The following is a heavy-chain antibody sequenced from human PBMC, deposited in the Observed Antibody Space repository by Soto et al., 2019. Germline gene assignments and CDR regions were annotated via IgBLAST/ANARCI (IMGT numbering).Heavy chain of an antibody. CDR3: TREAVKQWLLYYFDY. Sequence: GGSLRLSCTASGFTFGDYAMSWFRQAPGKGLEWVGFIRSKAYGGTTEYAASVKGRFTISRDDSKSIAYLQMNSLKTEDTAVYYCTREAVKQWLLYYFDYLGQGTLVTVSS. J-gene: IGHJ4*02. CDR1: GFTFGDYA. D-gene: IGHD6-19*01. V-gene: IGHV3-49*03. CDR2: IRSKAYGGTT.